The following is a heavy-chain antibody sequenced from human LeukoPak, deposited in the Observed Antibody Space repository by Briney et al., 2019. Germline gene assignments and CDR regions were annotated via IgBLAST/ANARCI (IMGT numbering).Heavy chain of an antibody. Sequence: GGSLRLSCAASGFTFSSSAMSWVRQAPGKGLEWVSAISNNGGYTYYADSVQGRFTISRDNSKSTLCLQMNSLRAEDTAVYYCTKWSTSGSYYTEWGQGTLVIVSS. D-gene: IGHD3-10*01. CDR1: GFTFSSSA. CDR3: TKWSTSGSYYTE. J-gene: IGHJ4*02. CDR2: ISNNGGYT. V-gene: IGHV3-23*01.